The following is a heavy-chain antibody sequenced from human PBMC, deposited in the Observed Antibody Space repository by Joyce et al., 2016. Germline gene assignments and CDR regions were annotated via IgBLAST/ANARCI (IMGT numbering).Heavy chain of an antibody. CDR1: GYTFTNYF. V-gene: IGHV1-2*02. J-gene: IGHJ4*02. CDR3: ARVTDYYDSSGYYSLGY. CDR2: INPNSGGT. D-gene: IGHD3-22*01. Sequence: QVLLVQSGAEVKKPGASVKVSCKASGYTFTNYFIHWVRQGPGQGLEWMGWINPNSGGTMYAQKFQGRVTMTSDTSVSTVYMELSRLRSDDTAVYYCARVTDYYDSSGYYSLGYWGQGTLVTVSS.